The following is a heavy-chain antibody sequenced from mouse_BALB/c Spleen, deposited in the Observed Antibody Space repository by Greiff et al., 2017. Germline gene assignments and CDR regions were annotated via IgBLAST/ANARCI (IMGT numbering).Heavy chain of an antibody. Sequence: QVHVKQSGAELAKPGASVKMSCKASGYTFTSYWMHWVKQRPGQGLEWIGYINPSTGYTEYNQKFKDKATLTADKSSSTAYMQLSSLTSEDSAVYYCARYGTWFAYWGQGTLVTVSA. D-gene: IGHD1-1*01. CDR3: ARYGTWFAY. V-gene: IGHV1-7*01. CDR2: INPSTGYT. CDR1: GYTFTSYW. J-gene: IGHJ3*01.